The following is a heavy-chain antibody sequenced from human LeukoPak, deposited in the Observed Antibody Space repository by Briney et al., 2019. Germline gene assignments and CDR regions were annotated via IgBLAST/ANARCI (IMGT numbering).Heavy chain of an antibody. J-gene: IGHJ4*02. V-gene: IGHV3-21*04. D-gene: IGHD3-22*01. Sequence: PGGSLRLSCAASGFTFSSYSMNWVRQAPGKGLEWVSSISRSSSYIYYADSVKGRFTISRDNAKNSLYLQMNSLRAEDTAVYYCARPVVVITGEYYFDYWGQGTLVTVSS. CDR2: ISRSSSYI. CDR1: GFTFSSYS. CDR3: ARPVVVITGEYYFDY.